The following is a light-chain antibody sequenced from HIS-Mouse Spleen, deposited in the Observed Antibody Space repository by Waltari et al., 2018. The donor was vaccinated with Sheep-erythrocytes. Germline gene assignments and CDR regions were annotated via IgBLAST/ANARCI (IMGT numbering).Light chain of an antibody. V-gene: IGKV4-1*01. CDR1: QSVLYSSNNKNY. Sequence: DIVMTQSPASLAVSLGERATINCKSSQSVLYSSNNKNYLAWYQQKPGQPPKLLIYWASTRESGVPDRFSGSGSGTDFTITISSLQAEDVAVYYCQQYYSTPLTFGGGTKVEIK. J-gene: IGKJ4*01. CDR3: QQYYSTPLT. CDR2: WAS.